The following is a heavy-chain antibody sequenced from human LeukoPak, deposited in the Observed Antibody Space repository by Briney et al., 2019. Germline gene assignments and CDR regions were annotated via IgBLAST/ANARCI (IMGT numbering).Heavy chain of an antibody. V-gene: IGHV1-69*04. Sequence: ASVKVSCKASGGTFSSYAISWVRQAPGQGLEWMGRIIPILGIANYAQKFQGRVTITADKSTSTAYMELSSLRSEDTAVYYCAISLSPYYYDSMDFDYWGQGTLVTVSS. D-gene: IGHD3-22*01. CDR1: GGTFSSYA. CDR3: AISLSPYYYDSMDFDY. J-gene: IGHJ4*02. CDR2: IIPILGIA.